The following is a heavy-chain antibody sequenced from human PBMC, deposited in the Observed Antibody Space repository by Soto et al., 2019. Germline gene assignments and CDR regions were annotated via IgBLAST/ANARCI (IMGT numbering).Heavy chain of an antibody. CDR2: ISGSANIA. Sequence: GGSLRLSCVVSGFTSGFTFSNYAMNWVRQAPGKGLEQVAGISGSANIAYYADSVKGRFTIARDNAKNFLYLEMNSLRAEDTALYYCAKEAGLVRFFDWLSNGLDVWGQGTAVTVSS. CDR1: GFTFSNYA. D-gene: IGHD3-9*01. CDR3: AKEAGLVRFFDWLSNGLDV. V-gene: IGHV3-23*01. J-gene: IGHJ6*02.